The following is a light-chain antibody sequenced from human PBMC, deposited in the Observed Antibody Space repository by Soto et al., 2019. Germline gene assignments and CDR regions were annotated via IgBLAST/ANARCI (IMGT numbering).Light chain of an antibody. Sequence: EVVMTQSPATLSVSPGERATLSCRASQFVSRNLAWYQQKPGQAPSLLIYGALTRAPGIPARFIGSGSGTEFTLPSSSLQPEDFATYFCQQANSFPITFGEGTRLEIK. CDR1: QFVSRN. CDR2: GAL. J-gene: IGKJ5*01. V-gene: IGKV3D-15*01. CDR3: QQANSFPIT.